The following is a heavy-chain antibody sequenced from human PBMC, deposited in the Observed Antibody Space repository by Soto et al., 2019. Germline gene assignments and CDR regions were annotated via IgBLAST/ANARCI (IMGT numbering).Heavy chain of an antibody. J-gene: IGHJ4*02. CDR2: INHSGST. V-gene: IGHV4-34*01. CDR3: ARGRAAAEFDY. CDR1: GGSFSGYY. D-gene: IGHD6-13*01. Sequence: QVQLQQWGAGLLKPSETLSLTCAVYGGSFSGYYWSWIRQPPGKGLEWIGEINHSGSTNYNPSLKSRVTISVDTSKTQFSPKLSSVTAADTAVYYCARGRAAAEFDYWGQGTLVTVSS.